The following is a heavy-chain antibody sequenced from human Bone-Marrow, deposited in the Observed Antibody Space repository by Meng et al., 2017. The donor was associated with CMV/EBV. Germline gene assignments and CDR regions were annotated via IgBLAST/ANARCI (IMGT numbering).Heavy chain of an antibody. V-gene: IGHV4-34*01. CDR3: ARTRITMIVGGAFDI. D-gene: IGHD3-22*01. CDR2: INHSGST. J-gene: IGHJ3*02. CDR1: GGSFSGYY. Sequence: SQTLSLTCAVYGGSFSGYYWSWIRQPPGKGLEWIGEINHSGSTNYNPSLKSRVTISVDTSKNQFSLKLSSVTAADTAVYYCARTRITMIVGGAFDIWGQGKMVTVSS.